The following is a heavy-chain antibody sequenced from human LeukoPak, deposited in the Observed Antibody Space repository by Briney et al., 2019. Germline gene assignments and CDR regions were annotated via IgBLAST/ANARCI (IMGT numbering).Heavy chain of an antibody. J-gene: IGHJ4*02. CDR2: ISSSGSDI. CDR3: ARDWMLFHRPDY. V-gene: IGHV3-21*01. CDR1: GFSFMSYD. D-gene: IGHD2-21*01. Sequence: GGSLRLSCAASGFSFMSYDMNWVRQAPGKGLEWVSFISSSGSDIYNADSVKGRFTISRDNAKNSLYLQMNSLRAEDTAVYYCARDWMLFHRPDYWGQGTLVTVSS.